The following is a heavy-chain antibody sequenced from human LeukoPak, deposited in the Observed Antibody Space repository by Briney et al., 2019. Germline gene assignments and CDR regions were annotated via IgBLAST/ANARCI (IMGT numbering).Heavy chain of an antibody. CDR1: GFTFSSYA. CDR2: ISGSGGST. V-gene: IGHV3-23*01. Sequence: GGSLRLSCAASGFTFSSYAMSWVRQAPGKGLEWVSTISGSGGSTYYADSVKGRFTISRDNSKNTLYLEMNSLRAEDTAVYYCASGRGYSSAAFDYWGQGTLVTVSS. D-gene: IGHD6-19*01. CDR3: ASGRGYSSAAFDY. J-gene: IGHJ4*02.